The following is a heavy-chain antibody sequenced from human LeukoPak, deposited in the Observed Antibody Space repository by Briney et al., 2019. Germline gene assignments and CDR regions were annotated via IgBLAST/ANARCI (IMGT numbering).Heavy chain of an antibody. CDR1: GFTFSTYW. CDR3: ARVAGEWAFDI. Sequence: PGGSLRLSCAASGFTFSTYWIHWVRQAPGKGLVWVSRINTDGSTITYADSVKGRFTISRDNAKNTLYLQMNSLRAEDTAVYYCARVAGEWAFDIWGQGTMVTVSS. D-gene: IGHD3-10*01. V-gene: IGHV3-74*01. J-gene: IGHJ3*02. CDR2: INTDGSTI.